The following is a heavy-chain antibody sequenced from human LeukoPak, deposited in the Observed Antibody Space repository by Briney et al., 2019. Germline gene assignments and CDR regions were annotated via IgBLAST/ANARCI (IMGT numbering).Heavy chain of an antibody. CDR3: ARNGGWSLVDY. CDR1: GGSISSYY. Sequence: SETLSLTCTVSGGSISSYYWSWIRQPPGKGLEWIGYIYYSGSTNYNPSLKSQVTISVDTSKNQFSLKLSSVTAADTAVYYCARNGGWSLVDYWGQGTLVTVSS. J-gene: IGHJ4*02. V-gene: IGHV4-59*01. D-gene: IGHD6-19*01. CDR2: IYYSGST.